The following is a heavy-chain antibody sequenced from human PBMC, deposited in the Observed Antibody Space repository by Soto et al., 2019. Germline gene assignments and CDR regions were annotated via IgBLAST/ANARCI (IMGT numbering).Heavy chain of an antibody. CDR1: GFIFSSYG. CDR3: ARSITVPGTMGGLDY. CDR2: IWYDGSNK. Sequence: QVHLVESGGGVVQPGRSLRLSCAASGFIFSSYGMHWVRKAPGKGLEWVAVIWYDGSNKYYSDYVKGRFTISRDNSKNTRNRQVNSLIAEDTAVYYCARSITVPGTMGGLDYWGQGTLVTVSS. J-gene: IGHJ4*02. V-gene: IGHV3-33*01. D-gene: IGHD6-19*01.